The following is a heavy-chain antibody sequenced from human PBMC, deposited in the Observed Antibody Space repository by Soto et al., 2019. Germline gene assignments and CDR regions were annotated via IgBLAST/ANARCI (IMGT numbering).Heavy chain of an antibody. CDR2: IKQDGSEK. D-gene: IGHD2-21*02. CDR3: VVTTSTFGI. Sequence: EVQLVESGGGLVQPGGSLRLSCEGSGFTFSNYWMNWVRQAPGKGLEWVANIKQDGSEKNYVDSVKGRFTISRDNAKNSLYLQMNSLIVEDIAVYYCVVTTSTFGIWGQGAMVTVSS. CDR1: GFTFSNYW. V-gene: IGHV3-7*05. J-gene: IGHJ3*02.